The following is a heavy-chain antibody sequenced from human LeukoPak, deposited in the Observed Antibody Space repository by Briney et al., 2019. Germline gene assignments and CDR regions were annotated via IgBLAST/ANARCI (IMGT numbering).Heavy chain of an antibody. CDR2: IYPGDSDT. Sequence: PGESLKMSCKGSGYSFTSYWIGWVRQMPGKGLEWMGIIYPGDSDTRYSPSFQGQVTISADKSISTAYLQWSSLKASDTAMYYCARPLSPLPVSNAFDIWGQGTMVTVSS. CDR3: ARPLSPLPVSNAFDI. V-gene: IGHV5-51*01. J-gene: IGHJ3*02. CDR1: GYSFTSYW. D-gene: IGHD3-16*02.